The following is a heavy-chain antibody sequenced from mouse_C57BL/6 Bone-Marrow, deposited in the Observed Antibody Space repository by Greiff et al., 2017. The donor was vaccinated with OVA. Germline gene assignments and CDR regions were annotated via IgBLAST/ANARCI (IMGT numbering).Heavy chain of an antibody. V-gene: IGHV1-63*01. CDR2: IYPGGGYS. CDR3: ARMAPYFDV. J-gene: IGHJ1*03. Sequence: QVHVKQSGAELVRPGTSVKMSCKASGYTFTNYWIGWAKQRPGHGLEWIGDIYPGGGYSNYNEKFKGKATLTADKSSSTAYMQFSSLTSEDSAIYYCARMAPYFDVWGTGTTVTVSS. CDR1: GYTFTNYW.